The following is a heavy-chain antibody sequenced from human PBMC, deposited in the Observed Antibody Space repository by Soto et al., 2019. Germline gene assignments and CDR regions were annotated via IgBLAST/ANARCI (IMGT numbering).Heavy chain of an antibody. J-gene: IGHJ4*02. CDR2: ISYDGSNK. Sequence: GSLRLSCAASGFTFSSYGMHWVRQAPGKGLEWVAVISYDGSNKYYADSVKGRFTISRDNSKNTLYLQMNSLRAEDTAVYYCAKGKWYYFDYWGQGTLVTVSS. D-gene: IGHD2-8*01. CDR1: GFTFSSYG. V-gene: IGHV3-30*18. CDR3: AKGKWYYFDY.